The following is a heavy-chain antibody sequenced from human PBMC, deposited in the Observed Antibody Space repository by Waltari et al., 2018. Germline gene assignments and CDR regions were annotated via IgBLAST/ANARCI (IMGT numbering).Heavy chain of an antibody. CDR3: ARGPYDSQSYYPDGLDG. D-gene: IGHD3-10*01. CDR2: ISENNDKK. CDR1: GSNLRDYA. V-gene: IGHV1-18*04. Sequence: QIPLVQSGGNVREPGASVKVSCHASGSNLRDYAVRWVRQAPGQGLEWMGWISENNDKKKDEQNVQGRVTMTIDTSTRPAYMELRSLTSDDTAVYYCARGPYDSQSYYPDGLDGWGQGTTVTVSS. J-gene: IGHJ6*02.